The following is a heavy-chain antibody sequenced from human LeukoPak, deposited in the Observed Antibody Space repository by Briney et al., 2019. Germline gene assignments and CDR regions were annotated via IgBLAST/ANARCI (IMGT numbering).Heavy chain of an antibody. V-gene: IGHV4-59*01. CDR2: IYYSGST. Sequence: SETLSLTCTVSGGSISSYYWSWIRQPPGKGLEWIGYIYYSGSTNYNPSLKSRVTISVDTSKNQFSLKLSSVTAADTAVYYCARALTDYYYYMDVWAKGPRSPSP. CDR3: ARALTDYYYYMDV. CDR1: GGSISSYY. J-gene: IGHJ6*03.